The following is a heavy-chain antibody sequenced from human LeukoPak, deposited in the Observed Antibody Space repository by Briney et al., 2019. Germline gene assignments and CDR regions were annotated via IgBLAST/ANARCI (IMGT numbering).Heavy chain of an antibody. CDR3: ARGPYYYDSSGYLDY. CDR1: GYTFTGYY. V-gene: IGHV1-2*02. J-gene: IGHJ4*02. CDR2: INPNSGGT. Sequence: ASVKVSCKASGYTFTGYYMHWVRQAPGQGPEWMGWINPNSGGTNYAQKFQGRVTMTRDTSISTAYMELSRLRSDDTAVYYCARGPYYYDSSGYLDYWGQGTLVTVSS. D-gene: IGHD3-22*01.